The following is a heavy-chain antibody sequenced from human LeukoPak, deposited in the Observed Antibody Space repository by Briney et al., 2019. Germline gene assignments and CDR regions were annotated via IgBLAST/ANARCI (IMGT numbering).Heavy chain of an antibody. D-gene: IGHD3-3*01. CDR1: GGSFSGYY. CDR2: INHSGST. V-gene: IGHV4-34*01. CDR3: ARGGGSIFGVVHFSGMAV. Sequence: SETLSLTCAVYGGSFSGYYWSWIRQPPGKGLEWTGEINHSGSTNYNPSLKSRVTISVDKSKNQFSLKLSSVTAADTAVYYCARGGGSIFGVVHFSGMAVWGQGPRSPSP. J-gene: IGHJ6*02.